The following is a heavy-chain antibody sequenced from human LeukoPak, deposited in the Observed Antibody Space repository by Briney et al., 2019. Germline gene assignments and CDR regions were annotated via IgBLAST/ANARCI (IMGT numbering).Heavy chain of an antibody. CDR3: ARARPFGGYLDV. V-gene: IGHV3-53*01. J-gene: IGHJ4*02. CDR1: GFTVSTNY. CDR2: IYSDGTT. D-gene: IGHD5-12*01. Sequence: GGSLRLSCAASGFTVSTNYMNWVRQAPGKGLEWVSVIYSDGTTVYADSVKGRFTISRDNSKNTLFLQMNSLRAEDTAVYYCARARPFGGYLDVWGRGTLVTVSS.